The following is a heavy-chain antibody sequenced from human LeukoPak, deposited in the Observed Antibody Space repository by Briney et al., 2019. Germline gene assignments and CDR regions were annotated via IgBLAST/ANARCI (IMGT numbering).Heavy chain of an antibody. CDR2: IIPIFGTA. V-gene: IGHV1-69*06. CDR3: ARGPSPYFYFDY. J-gene: IGHJ4*02. CDR1: GGTFSSYA. Sequence: GASVKVSCKASGGTFSSYAISWVRQAPGQGLEWMGGIIPIFGTANYAQKFQGRVTITADKSTSTAYMELSSLRSEDTAVYYCARGPSPYFYFDYWGQGTLVTVSS. D-gene: IGHD2/OR15-2a*01.